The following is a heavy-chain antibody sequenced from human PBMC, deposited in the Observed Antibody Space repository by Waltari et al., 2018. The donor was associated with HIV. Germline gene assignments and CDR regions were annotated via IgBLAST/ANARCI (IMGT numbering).Heavy chain of an antibody. V-gene: IGHV4-34*02. CDR1: GGSFNGFY. D-gene: IGHD1-7*01. CDR2: IDQSGTT. J-gene: IGHJ6*02. CDR3: ARGPSLRVFRGRTYFNSSLDV. Sequence: QVELKQWGAGLVKTSETLSLTCLVSGGSFNGFYWTWVRHSPGKGREWIGEIDQSGTTRFNPSLKSRITISLDTSRSHFALKLSPVTPADTAVYYCARGPSLRVFRGRTYFNSSLDVWGQGTTVIVSS.